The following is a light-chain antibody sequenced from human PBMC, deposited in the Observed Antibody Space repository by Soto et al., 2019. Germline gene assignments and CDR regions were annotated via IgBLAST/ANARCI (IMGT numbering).Light chain of an antibody. CDR2: DTS. J-gene: IGKJ1*01. V-gene: IGKV3-11*01. CDR3: QQREHWPPIT. CDR1: QSVNRY. Sequence: EVVLTQSPATLSSSPGERATLSCMASQSVNRYLAWYQQKPGQAPRLLIYDTSNRATGIPARFSGSGSGTDFTLTISSLEPEDFAVYYCQQREHWPPITFGQGTKVDIK.